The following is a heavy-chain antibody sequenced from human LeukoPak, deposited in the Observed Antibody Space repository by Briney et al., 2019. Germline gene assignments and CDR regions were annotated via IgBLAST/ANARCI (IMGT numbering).Heavy chain of an antibody. CDR3: ARQDSSGWYYFDY. D-gene: IGHD6-19*01. Sequence: SETLSLTCAVYGGSFSSYYWGWIRQPPGKGLEWIGSIYYSGSTYYNPSLKSRVTISVDTSKNQFSLKLSSVTAADTAVYYCARQDSSGWYYFDYWGQGTLVTVSS. CDR2: IYYSGST. V-gene: IGHV4-39*01. CDR1: GGSFSSYY. J-gene: IGHJ4*02.